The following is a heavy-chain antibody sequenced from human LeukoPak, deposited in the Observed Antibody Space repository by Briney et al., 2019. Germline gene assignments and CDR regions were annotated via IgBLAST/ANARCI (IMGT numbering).Heavy chain of an antibody. CDR3: ARDRRGEMAVYYFDY. J-gene: IGHJ4*02. Sequence: GGSLRLSCAASGFTFSSYSMNWVRQAPGKGLEWVSSISSSSSYIYYADSVKGRFTISRDNAKNSLYLQMNSLRAEDTAVYYCARDRRGEMAVYYFDYWGQGTLVTVSS. V-gene: IGHV3-21*04. D-gene: IGHD5-24*01. CDR1: GFTFSSYS. CDR2: ISSSSSYI.